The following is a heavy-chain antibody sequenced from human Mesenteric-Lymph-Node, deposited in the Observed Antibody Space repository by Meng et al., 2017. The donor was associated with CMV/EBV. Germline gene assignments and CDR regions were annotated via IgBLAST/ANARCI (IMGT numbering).Heavy chain of an antibody. J-gene: IGHJ5*02. V-gene: IGHV4-39*01. CDR1: GGSISSSSYY. CDR2: IYYSGST. CDR3: ARPHYYGSGRSPWFDP. D-gene: IGHD3-10*01. Sequence: QLQLQESGPGLGKPSETLPLTCTVSGGSISSSSYYWGWIRQPPGKGLEWIGSIYYSGSTYYNPSLKSRVTISVDTSKNQFSLKLSSVTAADTAVYYCARPHYYGSGRSPWFDPWGQGTLVTVSS.